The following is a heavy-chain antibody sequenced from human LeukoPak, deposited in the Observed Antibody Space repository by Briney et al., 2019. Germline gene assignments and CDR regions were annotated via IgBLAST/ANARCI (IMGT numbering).Heavy chain of an antibody. CDR2: THYSGST. D-gene: IGHD3-3*01. J-gene: IGHJ6*02. V-gene: IGHV4-31*03. Sequence: PSETLSLTCTVPGGSINSGAYYWSWIRQHPGKGLEWIGYTHYSGSTYFNPSLKNRVTMSVDTSKNQFSLKLSSVTAADTAVYYCARDIPPNYDFWSGYPYGMDVWGQGTTVTVSS. CDR3: ARDIPPNYDFWSGYPYGMDV. CDR1: GGSINSGAYY.